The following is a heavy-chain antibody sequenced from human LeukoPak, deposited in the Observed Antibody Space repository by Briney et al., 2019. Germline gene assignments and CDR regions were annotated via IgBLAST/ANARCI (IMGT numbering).Heavy chain of an antibody. D-gene: IGHD3-22*01. J-gene: IGHJ6*02. CDR3: ARDVVVVNNYYYYGMDV. CDR1: GFTFSNYW. CDR2: INEDGSRT. V-gene: IGHV3-74*01. Sequence: QAGGSLRLSCAGSGFTFSNYWVHWVRQAPGKGLVWVSRINEDGSRTDYADFVKGRFTISRDNAKNSLYLQMNSLRAEDTAVYYCARDVVVVNNYYYYGMDVWGQGTTVTVSS.